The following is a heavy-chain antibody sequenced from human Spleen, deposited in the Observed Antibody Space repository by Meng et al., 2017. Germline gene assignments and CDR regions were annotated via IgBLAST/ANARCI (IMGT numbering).Heavy chain of an antibody. V-gene: IGHV3-21*04. CDR3: ARDLQAPWASGMN. D-gene: IGHD3-10*01. CDR1: GFTFSSYS. CDR2: ISSSSSYI. Sequence: GESLKISCAASGFTFSSYSMNWVRQAPGKGLEWVSSISSSSSYIYYADSVKGRFTISRDNAKNSLYLQMNSLRAEDTAVYYCARDLQAPWASGMNWGQGTLVTVSS. J-gene: IGHJ4*02.